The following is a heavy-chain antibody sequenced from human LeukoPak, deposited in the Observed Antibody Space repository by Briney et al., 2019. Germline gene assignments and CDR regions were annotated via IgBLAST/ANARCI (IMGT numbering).Heavy chain of an antibody. CDR1: GFTFSSYG. J-gene: IGHJ6*02. CDR3: AKGPSDIVVSYYGMDV. Sequence: TGRSLRLSCAASGFTFSSYGMHWVRQAPGKGLEWVAVISYDGSNKYYADSVKGRFTISRDNSKNTLYLQMNSLRAEDTAVYYCAKGPSDIVVSYYGMDVWGQGTTVTVSS. V-gene: IGHV3-30*18. D-gene: IGHD5-12*01. CDR2: ISYDGSNK.